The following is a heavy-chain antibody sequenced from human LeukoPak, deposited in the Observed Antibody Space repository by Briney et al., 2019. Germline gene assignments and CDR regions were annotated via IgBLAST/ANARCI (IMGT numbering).Heavy chain of an antibody. CDR3: ARTKVTIQPIVYFDY. Sequence: MSSETLSLTCTVSGGSIITRSYFWGWIRQAPGKGLEWIGSIADSGSTYYNPSLKTRVTMSVDTSKKQFSLRLSSVTAADTAVYYCARTKVTIQPIVYFDYWGQGTLVTVSS. D-gene: IGHD4-17*01. CDR1: GGSIITRSYF. J-gene: IGHJ4*02. CDR2: IADSGST. V-gene: IGHV4-39*01.